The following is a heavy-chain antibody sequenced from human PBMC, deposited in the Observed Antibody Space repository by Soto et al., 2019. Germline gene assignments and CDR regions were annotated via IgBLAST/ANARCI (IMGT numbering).Heavy chain of an antibody. V-gene: IGHV3-15*01. Sequence: EVQLVESGGGLVKPGGSLRLSCAASGFTFSNAWMSWVRQAPGKGLEWVGRIKSKTDGGTTDYAAPVKGRFTISRDDSKNTLYLQMNSLKTEDTAVYYCTTDTLLTPKVVVAATIVDYWGQGTLVTVSS. D-gene: IGHD2-15*01. CDR3: TTDTLLTPKVVVAATIVDY. CDR2: IKSKTDGGTT. J-gene: IGHJ4*02. CDR1: GFTFSNAW.